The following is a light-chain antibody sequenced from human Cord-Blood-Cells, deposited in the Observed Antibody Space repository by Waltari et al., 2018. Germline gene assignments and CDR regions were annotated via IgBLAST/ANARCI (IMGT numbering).Light chain of an antibody. CDR1: KLGDKY. CDR3: QAWDSSTVV. Sequence: SYELTQPPSVSVSPGQTASITCSGDKLGDKYACWYQQKPGQSPVLVIYQDSKRPSGIPERVSGSNSGNTATLTISGTQAMDEADYYCQAWDSSTVVFGGVTKLTVL. J-gene: IGLJ2*01. CDR2: QDS. V-gene: IGLV3-1*01.